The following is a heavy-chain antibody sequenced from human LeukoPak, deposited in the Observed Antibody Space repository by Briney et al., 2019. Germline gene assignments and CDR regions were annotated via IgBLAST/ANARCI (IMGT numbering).Heavy chain of an antibody. V-gene: IGHV3-21*01. CDR2: ISSSSSYI. CDR3: ARENYDSSGYPRRPTYYFDY. J-gene: IGHJ4*02. D-gene: IGHD3-22*01. CDR1: GFTFSSYS. Sequence: GGSLRLSCAASGFTFSSYSMNWVRQAPGKGLEWVSSISSSSSYIYYADSVKGRFTISRDNAKNSLYLQMNSLRAEDTAVYYCARENYDSSGYPRRPTYYFDYWGQGTLVTVSS.